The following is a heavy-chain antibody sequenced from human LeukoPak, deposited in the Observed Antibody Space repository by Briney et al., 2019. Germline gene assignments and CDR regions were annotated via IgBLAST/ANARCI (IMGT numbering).Heavy chain of an antibody. CDR2: IRYDGNNQ. Sequence: GGSLRLSCAASEFTFRSYGMHWVRQAPGKGLEWVAFIRYDGNNQYYADSVKGRFTISRDNSKNTLYLQVNSLRAEDTAVYYCAKYRNPDDYGDYVSFSPHSFDIWGQGTMVTVSS. D-gene: IGHD4-17*01. V-gene: IGHV3-30*02. CDR3: AKYRNPDDYGDYVSFSPHSFDI. J-gene: IGHJ3*02. CDR1: EFTFRSYG.